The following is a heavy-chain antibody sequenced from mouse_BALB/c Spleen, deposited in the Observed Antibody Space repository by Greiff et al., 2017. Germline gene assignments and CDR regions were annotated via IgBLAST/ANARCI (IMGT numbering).Heavy chain of an antibody. V-gene: IGHV5-17*02. Sequence: EVQLQESGGGLVQPGGSRKLSCAASGFTFSSFGMHWVRQAPEKGLEWVAYISSGSSTIYYADTVKGRFTISRDNPKNTLFLQMTSLRSEDTAMYYCARDYYDYDAWFAYWGQGTLVTVSA. CDR2: ISSGSSTI. CDR1: GFTFSSFG. J-gene: IGHJ3*01. CDR3: ARDYYDYDAWFAY. D-gene: IGHD2-4*01.